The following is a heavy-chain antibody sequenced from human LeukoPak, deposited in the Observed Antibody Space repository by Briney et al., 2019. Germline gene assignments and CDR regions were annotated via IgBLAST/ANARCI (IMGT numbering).Heavy chain of an antibody. Sequence: GGSLRLSCAASGFTFSSYAMHWVRQAPGKGLEWVAVISYDGSNKYYADSVKGRFTISRDNSKNTLYLQMNSLRAEDTAVYYCARDYGYPTNYFYYWVQGTLVTVSS. V-gene: IGHV3-30-3*01. CDR2: ISYDGSNK. CDR1: GFTFSSYA. D-gene: IGHD5-18*01. CDR3: ARDYGYPTNYFYY. J-gene: IGHJ4*02.